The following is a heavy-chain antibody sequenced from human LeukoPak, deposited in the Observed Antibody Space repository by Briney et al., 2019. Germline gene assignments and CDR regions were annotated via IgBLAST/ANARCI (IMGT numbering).Heavy chain of an antibody. J-gene: IGHJ4*02. CDR2: IDPSDSYT. V-gene: IGHV5-10-1*01. Sequence: GESLKISCKGSGYKSTSYWINWVRQMPGKGLEWMGRIDPSDSYTMYSPSFQGHVTISTDKSISTAYLQWSSLKASDSAMYYCARVLGYSYGWNYWGQGTLVTVSS. D-gene: IGHD5-18*01. CDR1: GYKSTSYW. CDR3: ARVLGYSYGWNY.